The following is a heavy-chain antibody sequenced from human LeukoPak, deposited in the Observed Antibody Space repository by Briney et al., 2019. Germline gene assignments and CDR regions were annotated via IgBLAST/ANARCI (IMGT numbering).Heavy chain of an antibody. J-gene: IGHJ6*03. D-gene: IGHD2-15*01. V-gene: IGHV1-24*01. CDR3: ATRSGGRATYYYYYMDV. CDR1: GYTLTELS. CDR2: FDPEDGET. Sequence: VASVKVSCKVSGYTLTELSMHWVRQAPGKGLEWVGGFDPEDGETIYAQKFQGRVTMTEDTSTDTAYMELSSLRSEDTAVYYCATRSGGRATYYYYYMDVWGKGTTVTVS.